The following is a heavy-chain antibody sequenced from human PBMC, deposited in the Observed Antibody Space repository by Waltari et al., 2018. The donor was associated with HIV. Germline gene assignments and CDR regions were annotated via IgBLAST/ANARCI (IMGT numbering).Heavy chain of an antibody. V-gene: IGHV1-8*02. CDR2: MNAYDGDA. Sequence: VRMVQSVAARQKHGDSVRVTIRASAYSSIDSDINWVRRAHGRGLEWVGWMNAYDGDAGYGHKFKGRFTLTRDTTTDTAYMDVTNLKSEDTAIYYCTKGRRGALFGDEWGQGTLVTVSS. D-gene: IGHD3-3*01. J-gene: IGHJ4*02. CDR3: TKGRRGALFGDE. CDR1: AYSSIDSD.